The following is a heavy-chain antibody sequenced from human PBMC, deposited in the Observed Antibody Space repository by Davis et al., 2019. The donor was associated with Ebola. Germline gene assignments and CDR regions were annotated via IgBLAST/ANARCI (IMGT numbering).Heavy chain of an antibody. CDR1: GFTFSSYG. CDR2: IAYDGSNK. J-gene: IGHJ4*02. CDR3: AKDDYHSGSPFDY. V-gene: IGHV3-30*18. D-gene: IGHD1-26*01. Sequence: GGSLRLSCAASGFTFSSYGMHWVRQAPGKGLEWVAVIAYDGSNKYYADSVKGGFTIPRDNSKNTLYLQMNSLRAEDTAVYYCAKDDYHSGSPFDYWGQGTLVTVSS.